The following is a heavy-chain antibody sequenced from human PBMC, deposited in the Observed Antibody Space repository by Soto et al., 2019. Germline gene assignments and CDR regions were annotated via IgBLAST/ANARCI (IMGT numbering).Heavy chain of an antibody. D-gene: IGHD1-1*01. Sequence: SETLSLTCSVSGVSISSSSHYWAWIRQPPGKGLQFVGTIYYSGSSYSNPSLKSRLSMSVDTSKNQNSLNLTSVTAADMAVYYCAREGSHSAYNFAIGIQLWSFDRWGQGLPVTVSS. CDR2: IYYSGSS. J-gene: IGHJ5*02. CDR1: GVSISSSSHY. V-gene: IGHV4-39*07. CDR3: AREGSHSAYNFAIGIQLWSFDR.